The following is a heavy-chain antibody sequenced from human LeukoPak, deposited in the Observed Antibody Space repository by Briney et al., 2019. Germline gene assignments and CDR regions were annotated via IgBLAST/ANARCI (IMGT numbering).Heavy chain of an antibody. CDR1: GFTFSSYW. D-gene: IGHD2-2*01. V-gene: IGHV3-74*01. Sequence: PGGSPRLSCAASGFTFSSYWMHWVRQAPGKGLVWVSRINSDGSSTSYADSVKGRFTISRDNAKNTLYLQMNSLRAEDTAVYYCARPSGYCSSTSCYRVSWFDPWGQGTLVTVSS. CDR2: INSDGSST. CDR3: ARPSGYCSSTSCYRVSWFDP. J-gene: IGHJ5*02.